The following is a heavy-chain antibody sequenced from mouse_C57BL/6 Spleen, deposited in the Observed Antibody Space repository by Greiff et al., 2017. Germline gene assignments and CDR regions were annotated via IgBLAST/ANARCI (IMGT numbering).Heavy chain of an antibody. V-gene: IGHV5-17*01. J-gene: IGHJ2*01. CDR1: GFTFSDYG. D-gene: IGHD2-4*01. CDR3: AGDYDDGGYFDY. Sequence: EVMLVESGGGLVKPGGSLKLSCAASGFTFSDYGMHWVRQAPEKGLEWVAYISSGSSTIYYADTVKGRFTISRDNAKNTLFLQMTSLRSEGTAMYYCAGDYDDGGYFDYWGQGTTLTVSS. CDR2: ISSGSSTI.